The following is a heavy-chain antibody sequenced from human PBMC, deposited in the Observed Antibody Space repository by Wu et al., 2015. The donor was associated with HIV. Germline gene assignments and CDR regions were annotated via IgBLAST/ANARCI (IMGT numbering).Heavy chain of an antibody. Sequence: QVQLVQSGAEVKKPGASVKVSCKASGYTFTSYYMHWVRQAPGQGLEWMGIINPSGGNTSYAQKFQGRVTMTRDTSTSTVYMELSSLRSEDTAVYYCARDSSSEEDYYGMDVWGQGTTVTVSS. J-gene: IGHJ6*02. D-gene: IGHD6-13*01. V-gene: IGHV1-46*01. CDR3: ARDSSSEEDYYGMDV. CDR2: INPSGGNT. CDR1: GYTFTSYY.